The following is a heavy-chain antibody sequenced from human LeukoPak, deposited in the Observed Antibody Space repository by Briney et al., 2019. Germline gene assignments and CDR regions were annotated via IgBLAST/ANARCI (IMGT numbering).Heavy chain of an antibody. CDR3: VRDRDWAFAY. J-gene: IGHJ4*02. CDR2: IGSGYNI. Sequence: NPGGSLRLSCAASAITFSDYHMNWVRQAPGKGLEWVAYIGSGYNIYYADSVKGRFTISRDNAKNSLYLQMSSLGAEDSAVYYCVRDRDWAFAYWGQGTLVTVSS. V-gene: IGHV3-69-1*01. D-gene: IGHD2-21*01. CDR1: AITFSDYH.